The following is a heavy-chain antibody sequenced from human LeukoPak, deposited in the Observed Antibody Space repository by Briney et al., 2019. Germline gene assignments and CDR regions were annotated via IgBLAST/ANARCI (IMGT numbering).Heavy chain of an antibody. CDR2: IYYSGST. Sequence: SEPLSLTCTVSGGPIRSYYWSGIRQPPGKGLEGIGYIYYSGSTNYNPSLKSRVTISVDTSKNQFSLKLSSVTAADTAVYYCARDRGYDILTGGNWFDPWGQGTLVSVSS. CDR3: ARDRGYDILTGGNWFDP. J-gene: IGHJ5*02. D-gene: IGHD3-9*01. V-gene: IGHV4-59*01. CDR1: GGPIRSYY.